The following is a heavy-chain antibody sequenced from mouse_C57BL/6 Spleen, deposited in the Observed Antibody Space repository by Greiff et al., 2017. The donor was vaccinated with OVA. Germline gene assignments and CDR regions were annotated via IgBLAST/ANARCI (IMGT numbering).Heavy chain of an antibody. Sequence: QVQLQQPGAELVRPGSSVKLSCKASGYTFTSYWMHWVKQRPIQGLEWIGNIDPSVSETHYNQKFKDKATLTVDKSSSTAYMQLSSLTSEDSAVYYCARDGNYERLAWFAYWGQGTLVTVSA. V-gene: IGHV1-52*01. D-gene: IGHD2-1*01. J-gene: IGHJ3*01. CDR3: ARDGNYERLAWFAY. CDR2: IDPSVSET. CDR1: GYTFTSYW.